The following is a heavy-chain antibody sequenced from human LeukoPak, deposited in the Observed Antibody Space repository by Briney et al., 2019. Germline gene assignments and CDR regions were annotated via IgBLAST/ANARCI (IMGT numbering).Heavy chain of an antibody. V-gene: IGHV3-9*01. Sequence: GGSLRLSCAASGFTFNKAWMNWVRQAPGKGLEWVSGISWNSGSIGYADSVKGRFTISRDNAKNSLYLQMNSLRAEDTALYYCAKVTQQLVPYWGQGTLVTVSS. J-gene: IGHJ4*02. CDR1: GFTFNKAW. CDR3: AKVTQQLVPY. CDR2: ISWNSGSI. D-gene: IGHD6-13*01.